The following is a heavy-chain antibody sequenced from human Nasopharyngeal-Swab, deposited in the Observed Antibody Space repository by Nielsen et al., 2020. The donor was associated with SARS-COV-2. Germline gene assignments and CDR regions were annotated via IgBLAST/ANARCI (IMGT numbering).Heavy chain of an antibody. CDR3: ARSEYSSSH. Sequence: WIRQPPGKGLEWVAVISYDGSNKYYADSVKGRFTISRDNSKNTLYLQMNSLRAEDTAVYYCARSEYSSSHWGQGTLVTVS. V-gene: IGHV3-30-3*01. CDR2: ISYDGSNK. D-gene: IGHD6-6*01. J-gene: IGHJ4*02.